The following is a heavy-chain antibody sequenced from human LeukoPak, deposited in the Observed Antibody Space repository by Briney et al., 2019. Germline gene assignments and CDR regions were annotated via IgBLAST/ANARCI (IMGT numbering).Heavy chain of an antibody. D-gene: IGHD3-3*01. J-gene: IGHJ4*02. CDR1: GFTVSSNY. V-gene: IGHV3-23*01. CDR2: ISGSGGST. Sequence: GGSLRLSCAASGFTVSSNYMSWVRQAPGKGLEWVSAISGSGGSTYYADSVKGRFTISRDNSKNTLYLQMNSLRAEDTAVYYCAKDEAARFWSGYALFDYWGQGTLVTVSS. CDR3: AKDEAARFWSGYALFDY.